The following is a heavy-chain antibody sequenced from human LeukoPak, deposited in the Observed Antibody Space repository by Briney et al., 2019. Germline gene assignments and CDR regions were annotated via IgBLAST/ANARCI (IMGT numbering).Heavy chain of an antibody. V-gene: IGHV4-59*12. D-gene: IGHD3-22*01. CDR2: IYYSGST. Sequence: SETLSLTCTVSGGSISSYYWSWIRQPPGKGLEWIGYIYYSGSTNYNPSLKSRVTISVDTSKNQFSLKLSSVTAADTAVYYCAREDSSGYSFNYWGQGTLVTVSS. J-gene: IGHJ4*02. CDR3: AREDSSGYSFNY. CDR1: GGSISSYY.